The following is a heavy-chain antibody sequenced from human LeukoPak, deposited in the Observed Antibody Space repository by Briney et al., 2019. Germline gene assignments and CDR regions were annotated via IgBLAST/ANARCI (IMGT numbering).Heavy chain of an antibody. V-gene: IGHV4-39*01. CDR2: IYYSGTT. Sequence: SETLSLTCTVSGGSISSRIDYWGWIRQPPGKGLEWIGSIYYSGTTYYNPSLKSRVTISVDPSKNQFSLRLSSVTAADTAVYYCARQETWWDLLYWAQGTPVTVSS. D-gene: IGHD1-26*01. CDR3: ARQETWWDLLY. J-gene: IGHJ4*02. CDR1: GGSISSRIDY.